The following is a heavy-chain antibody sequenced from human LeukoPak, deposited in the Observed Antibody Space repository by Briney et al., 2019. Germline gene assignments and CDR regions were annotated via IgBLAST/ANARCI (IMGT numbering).Heavy chain of an antibody. CDR1: GFSFSSYW. J-gene: IGHJ4*02. Sequence: SGGSLRLSCAASGFSFSSYWIHWVRQAPGKGLVWVARIKTDGSSTSYADSVKGRFTISRDNAKNTLFLQMSSLRVEDTAFYYCARARPDGSSYFDYWGQGILVTVSS. V-gene: IGHV3-74*01. CDR2: IKTDGSST. CDR3: ARARPDGSSYFDY.